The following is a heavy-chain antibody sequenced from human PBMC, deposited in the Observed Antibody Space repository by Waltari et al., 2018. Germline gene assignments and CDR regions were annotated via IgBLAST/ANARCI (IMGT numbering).Heavy chain of an antibody. D-gene: IGHD3-22*01. V-gene: IGHV3-23*01. CDR3: AKELTPRYFYDNSGQYPGDAFDM. CDR2: MSGGGGDT. Sequence: EAQLLQSGGGFVQPGGSLRLSCTASGFTFSSYLLSWVRPAPWKGLEWGLGMSGGGGDTNYADSVRGRITIFRDNYKNTLYLQMNDLRAEDTATYYCAKELTPRYFYDNSGQYPGDAFDMWGQGTLVTVSS. CDR1: GFTFSSYL. J-gene: IGHJ3*02.